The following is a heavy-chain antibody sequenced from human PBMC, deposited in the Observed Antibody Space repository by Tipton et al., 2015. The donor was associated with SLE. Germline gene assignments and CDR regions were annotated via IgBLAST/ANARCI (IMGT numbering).Heavy chain of an antibody. CDR3: ARVSRREYYYDSSGYYGDAFDI. Sequence: TLSLTCTVSGGSISSSTYYWVWIRQPPGKGLEWIGSIYYSGSTYYNPSLKSRVTMSVDTSKNQFSLKLSSVTAADTAVYYCARVSRREYYYDSSGYYGDAFDIWGQGTMVTVSS. D-gene: IGHD3-22*01. CDR2: IYYSGST. V-gene: IGHV4-39*07. J-gene: IGHJ3*02. CDR1: GGSISSSTYY.